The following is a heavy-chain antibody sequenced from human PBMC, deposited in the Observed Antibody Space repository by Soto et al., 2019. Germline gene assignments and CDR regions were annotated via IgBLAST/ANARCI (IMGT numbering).Heavy chain of an antibody. CDR1: GDTFTSYT. J-gene: IGHJ4*02. D-gene: IGHD5-12*01. CDR3: AREGNLGRWLQPLDY. CDR2: IDAGNGNT. V-gene: IGHV1-3*01. Sequence: GVSLKVCCKASGDTFTSYTIHWVRQAPGQRPEWMGWIDAGNGNTKYSQKLQGRVTITRDTSASTAYMELSSLRSEDTAVYYCAREGNLGRWLQPLDYWGQGTMVTVSS.